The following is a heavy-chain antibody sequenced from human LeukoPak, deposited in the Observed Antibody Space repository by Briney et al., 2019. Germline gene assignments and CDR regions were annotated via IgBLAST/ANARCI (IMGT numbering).Heavy chain of an antibody. V-gene: IGHV2-5*01. D-gene: IGHD3-3*01. CDR2: IYWNDDK. CDR1: GFSLSTSGVG. Sequence: SGPTLVKPTQTLTLTCTFSGFSLSTSGVGVGWIRQPPGKALEWLALIYWNDDKRYSPSLKNRLTITKDTSKNQVVLTMTNMDPVDTATYYCAHRQTKVLRFLEWLPNNWFDPWGQGTLVTVSS. CDR3: AHRQTKVLRFLEWLPNNWFDP. J-gene: IGHJ5*02.